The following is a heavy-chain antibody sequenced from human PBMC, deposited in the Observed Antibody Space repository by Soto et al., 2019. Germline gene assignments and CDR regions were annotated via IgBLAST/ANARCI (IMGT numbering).Heavy chain of an antibody. CDR2: VYENGNA. D-gene: IGHD3-10*01. J-gene: IGHJ6*02. CDR1: GGSIRNLDYS. V-gene: IGHV4-30-2*01. CDR3: AARPHYYYGLDL. Sequence: SETLSLTCSVSGGSIRNLDYSWNWIRQPPGKAPESIGYVYENGNAYPEPSLKSRVTISIDVAKNQFSLKMTSVTAADAGLYYCAARPHYYYGLDLWGQGTTVTVSS.